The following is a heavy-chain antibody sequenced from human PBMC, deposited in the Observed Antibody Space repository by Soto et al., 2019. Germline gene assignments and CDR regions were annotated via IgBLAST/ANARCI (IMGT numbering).Heavy chain of an antibody. J-gene: IGHJ6*03. CDR2: IIPILGIA. Sequence: QVQLVQSGAEVKKPGSSVQVSCKASGGTFSSYTISWVRQAPGQGLEWMGRIIPILGIANYAQQFQGRVTITADKSSSTAYMELSRLRSEDTAVYYCARVDGWWGSDHGDSAYYYYMDVWGKGTTVTVSS. V-gene: IGHV1-69*02. D-gene: IGHD2-8*02. CDR1: GGTFSSYT. CDR3: ARVDGWWGSDHGDSAYYYYMDV.